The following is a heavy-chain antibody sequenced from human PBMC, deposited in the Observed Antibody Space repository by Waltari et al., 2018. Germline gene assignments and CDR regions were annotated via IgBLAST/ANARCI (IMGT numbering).Heavy chain of an antibody. CDR2: INPNSGGT. Sequence: QVQLVQSGAAVKKPGASVKVSCTASGYTFTGYYMHWVRQAPGQGLEWMGRINPNSGGTNYAQKFQGRVTMTRDTSISTAYMELSRLRSDDTAVYYCARGPGYSYGTFDYWGQGTLVTVSS. D-gene: IGHD5-18*01. V-gene: IGHV1-2*06. CDR1: GYTFTGYY. CDR3: ARGPGYSYGTFDY. J-gene: IGHJ4*02.